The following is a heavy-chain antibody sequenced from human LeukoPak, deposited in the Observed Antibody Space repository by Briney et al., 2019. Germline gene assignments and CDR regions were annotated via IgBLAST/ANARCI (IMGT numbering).Heavy chain of an antibody. CDR3: AIVGSMVRVDAFDI. CDR2: IIPIFGTA. V-gene: IGHV1-69*13. D-gene: IGHD3-10*01. J-gene: IGHJ3*02. CDR1: GGTFSSYA. Sequence: PVKVSCKASGGTFSSYAISWVRQAPGQGLEWMGGIIPIFGTANYAQKFQGRVTITADESTSTAYMELSSLRSEDTAVYYCAIVGSMVRVDAFDIWGQGTMVTVSS.